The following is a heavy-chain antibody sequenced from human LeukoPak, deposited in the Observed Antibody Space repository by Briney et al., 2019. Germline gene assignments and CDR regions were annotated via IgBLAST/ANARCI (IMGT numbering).Heavy chain of an antibody. CDR2: IYYSGST. V-gene: IGHV4-59*01. J-gene: IGHJ4*02. CDR1: GGSISSYY. D-gene: IGHD1-26*01. Sequence: PSETLSLTCTVSGGSISSYYWSWIRQPPGKGLEWIGYIYYSGSTNYNPSLKSRVTISVDTSKNQFSLKLSSVTAADTAIYYCARGIVGTTWFDYWGQGTLVTVSS. CDR3: ARGIVGTTWFDY.